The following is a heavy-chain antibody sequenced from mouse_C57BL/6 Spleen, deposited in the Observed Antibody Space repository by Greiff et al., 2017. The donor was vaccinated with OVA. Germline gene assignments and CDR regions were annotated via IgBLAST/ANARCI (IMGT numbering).Heavy chain of an antibody. CDR3: AISDYDVAWFAY. V-gene: IGHV1-74*01. J-gene: IGHJ3*01. CDR2: IHPSDSDT. D-gene: IGHD2-4*01. CDR1: GYTFTSYW. Sequence: QVQLQQPGAELVKPGASVKVSCKASGYTFTSYWMHWVKQRPGQGLEWIGRIHPSDSDTNYNQKFKGKATLTVDKSSSTDYMQLSSLTSEDSAVYYCAISDYDVAWFAYWGQGTLVTVSA.